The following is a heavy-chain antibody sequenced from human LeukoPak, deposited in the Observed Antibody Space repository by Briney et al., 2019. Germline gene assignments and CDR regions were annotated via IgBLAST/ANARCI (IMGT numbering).Heavy chain of an antibody. CDR2: VIPIFGTA. D-gene: IGHD1-26*01. CDR1: VGTFSSYA. J-gene: IGHJ6*03. CDR3: ARSSSTSYYYYYYMDV. V-gene: IGHV1-69*05. Sequence: SVKVSCKASVGTFSSYAISWVRQAPGQGLEWMGGVIPIFGTANYAQKFQGRVTITTDESTSTAYMELSSLRSEDTAVYYCARSSSTSYYYYYYMDVWGKGTTVTVSS.